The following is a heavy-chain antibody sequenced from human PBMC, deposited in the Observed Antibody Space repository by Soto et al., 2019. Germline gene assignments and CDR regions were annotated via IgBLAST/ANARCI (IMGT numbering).Heavy chain of an antibody. CDR2: ISGSGDYT. V-gene: IGHV3-23*01. Sequence: EVQLLESGGGLVQPGGSLRLSCAASGFTFSTSGMSWVRQAPGKGLEWVSSISGSGDYTNYADSVKGRFTISRDNSKNTLYLQINSLTDEDTAVYYCANHGGFDIWGQGTMVAVSS. D-gene: IGHD4-17*01. CDR1: GFTFSTSG. CDR3: ANHGGFDI. J-gene: IGHJ3*02.